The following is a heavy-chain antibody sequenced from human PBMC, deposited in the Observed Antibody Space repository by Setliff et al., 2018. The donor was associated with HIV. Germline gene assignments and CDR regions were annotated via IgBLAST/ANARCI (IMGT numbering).Heavy chain of an antibody. CDR1: GNSFTSQW. V-gene: IGHV5-51*01. CDR3: ARQRGYDVLTYYFDY. J-gene: IGHJ4*02. Sequence: GESLKISCKGSGNSFTSQWIAWVRQMPGKGLEWMGIIYPGDSNALYSPSFQGQVTISADKSISTAYLQWSSLQASDTAMYYCARQRGYDVLTYYFDYWGQGTLVTVSS. CDR2: IYPGDSNA. D-gene: IGHD3-9*01.